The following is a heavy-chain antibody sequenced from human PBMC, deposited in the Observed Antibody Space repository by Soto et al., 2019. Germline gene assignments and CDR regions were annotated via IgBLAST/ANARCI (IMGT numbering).Heavy chain of an antibody. D-gene: IGHD3-10*01. CDR1: GFTFSNYG. Sequence: QVQLVESGGGVVQPGRSLRLSCAASGFTFSNYGMHWVRQAPGKGLEWVAFILYDGSDKYFADSVKGRFTISRDNSKNTLDLQMNSLIAEDTAVYYCAKDRIVMIRGVMNSYGMDVWGQGTTVTVSS. CDR2: ILYDGSDK. J-gene: IGHJ6*02. CDR3: AKDRIVMIRGVMNSYGMDV. V-gene: IGHV3-30*18.